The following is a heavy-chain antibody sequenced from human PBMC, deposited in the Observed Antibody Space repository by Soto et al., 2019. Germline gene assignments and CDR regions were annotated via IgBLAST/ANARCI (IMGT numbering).Heavy chain of an antibody. CDR1: GSTFSSYA. CDR3: AKDKYRPPINWFDP. J-gene: IGHJ5*02. CDR2: ISGSGGST. D-gene: IGHD5-12*01. Sequence: LRLSCAASGSTFSSYAMSWVRQAPGKGLEWVSAISGSGGSTYYADSVKGRFTISRDNSKNTLYLQMNSLRAEDTAVYYCAKDKYRPPINWFDPWGQGTLVTVSS. V-gene: IGHV3-23*01.